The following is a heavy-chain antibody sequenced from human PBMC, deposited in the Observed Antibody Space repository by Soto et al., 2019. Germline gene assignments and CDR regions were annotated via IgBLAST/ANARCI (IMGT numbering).Heavy chain of an antibody. J-gene: IGHJ5*02. D-gene: IGHD2-15*01. Sequence: QVRLQESGPGLVKPSETLSLTCTVSGDSIGSAKYHWGWIRQSPGKGLEWIGSMYSTGRTQYNPSLKSRVTRSVDTSTNQFSLKLRAVTAADTAIYYCARRPVRGGNSGVGCDPWGQGTLFTVPS. CDR2: MYSTGRT. CDR3: ARRPVRGGNSGVGCDP. CDR1: GDSIGSAKYH. V-gene: IGHV4-39*01.